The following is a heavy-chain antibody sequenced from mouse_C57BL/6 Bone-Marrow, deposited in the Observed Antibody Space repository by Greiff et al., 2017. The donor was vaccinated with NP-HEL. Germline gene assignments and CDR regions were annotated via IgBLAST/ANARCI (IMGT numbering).Heavy chain of an antibody. CDR1: GYAFSSSW. Sequence: LVESGPELVKPGASVTISCKASGYAFSSSWMNWVKQRPGKGLEWIGRIYPGDGGTNYNRKFKGKATLTADKSSSTAYMQLSSLTSEDSAVYVCANYYGSSWFAYWGQGTLVTVSA. D-gene: IGHD1-1*01. CDR3: ANYYGSSWFAY. V-gene: IGHV1-82*01. J-gene: IGHJ3*01. CDR2: IYPGDGGT.